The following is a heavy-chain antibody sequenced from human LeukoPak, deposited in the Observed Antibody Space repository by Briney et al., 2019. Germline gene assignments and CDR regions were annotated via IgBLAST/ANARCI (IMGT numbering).Heavy chain of an antibody. CDR2: IYYSGST. J-gene: IGHJ4*02. D-gene: IGHD5-12*01. V-gene: IGHV4-59*01. CDR1: GGSISSYY. Sequence: SETLSLTCTVSGGSISSYYWSWIRQPPGKGLEWIGYIYYSGSTNYNPSLKGRVIISVDTSKNQFPLKLNSVTAADTAVYYCARGGGYDPNYFDYWGQGTLVTVSS. CDR3: ARGGGYDPNYFDY.